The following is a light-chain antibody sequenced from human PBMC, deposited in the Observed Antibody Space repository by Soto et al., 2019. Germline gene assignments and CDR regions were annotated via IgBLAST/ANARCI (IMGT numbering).Light chain of an antibody. CDR3: QQYNSYSGT. CDR1: PSISSR. Sequence: DIQMTQSPSTLSASVGDRVTITCLASPSISSRLAWYQQKPGKAPKLLIYDASSLESGVPSRFSGSGSGTEFTLTISSLQPDDFATYYCQQYNSYSGTFGQGTKVDIK. CDR2: DAS. J-gene: IGKJ1*01. V-gene: IGKV1-5*01.